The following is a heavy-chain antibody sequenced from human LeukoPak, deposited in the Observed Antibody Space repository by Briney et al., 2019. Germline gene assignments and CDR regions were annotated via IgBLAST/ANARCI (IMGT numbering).Heavy chain of an antibody. D-gene: IGHD1-26*01. J-gene: IGHJ4*02. Sequence: PGRSLRLSCAASGFTFDDYAMHWVRQTPGKGLEWVSGISWNSGSIGYADSVKGRFTISRDNAKNSLCLQMNSLRAEDTALYYCAKDLSLVGAFRTGFDYWGQGTLVTVSS. CDR2: ISWNSGSI. V-gene: IGHV3-9*01. CDR3: AKDLSLVGAFRTGFDY. CDR1: GFTFDDYA.